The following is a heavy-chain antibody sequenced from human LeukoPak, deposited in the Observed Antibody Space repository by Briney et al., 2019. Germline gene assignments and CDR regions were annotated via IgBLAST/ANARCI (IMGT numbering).Heavy chain of an antibody. Sequence: GGSLRLSCAASGFTLKDYAMHWVRQAPGKGLEWVSGISGNSDTITYADSVKGRFTISRDNAENSLYLQMDSLRVEDTALYYCTKGRGNFYGSNSRTYYYYYMDVGSKGSTVTV. CDR1: GFTLKDYA. D-gene: IGHD3-10*01. CDR3: TKGRGNFYGSNSRTYYYYYMDV. CDR2: ISGNSDTI. V-gene: IGHV3-9*01. J-gene: IGHJ6*03.